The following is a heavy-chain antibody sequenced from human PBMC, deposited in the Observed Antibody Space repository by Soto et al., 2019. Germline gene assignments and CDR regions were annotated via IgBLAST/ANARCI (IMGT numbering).Heavy chain of an antibody. D-gene: IGHD1-1*01. Sequence: QVQLVQSGAEVKKPGSSVKVSCKASGGTFSSYAISWVRQAPGQGLEWMGGIIPIVGTANYAQKCQGRVTITAAASSSTAYMGLSSLRSEDTAVYYCARDGDGTTFYGMDVWGQGTTVTVSS. CDR1: GGTFSSYA. V-gene: IGHV1-69*12. J-gene: IGHJ6*02. CDR2: IIPIVGTA. CDR3: ARDGDGTTFYGMDV.